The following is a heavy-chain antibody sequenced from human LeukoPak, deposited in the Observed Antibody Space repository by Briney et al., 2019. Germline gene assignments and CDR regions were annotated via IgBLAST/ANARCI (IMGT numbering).Heavy chain of an antibody. Sequence: GGSLRLSCAASGFTFSSYSMNWVRQAPGKGLEWVSSISSSSSYTYYADSVKGRFTISRDNAKNSLYLQMNSLRAEDTAVYYCARVQSYDSSGYYPYDAFDIWGQGAMVTVSS. J-gene: IGHJ3*02. D-gene: IGHD3-22*01. CDR3: ARVQSYDSSGYYPYDAFDI. CDR1: GFTFSSYS. V-gene: IGHV3-21*01. CDR2: ISSSSSYT.